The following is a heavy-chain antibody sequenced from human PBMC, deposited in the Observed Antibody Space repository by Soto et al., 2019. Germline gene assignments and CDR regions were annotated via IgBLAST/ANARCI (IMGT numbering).Heavy chain of an antibody. CDR1: GGSISSGGYY. CDR3: ARVQPDDYGANTGWLDP. J-gene: IGHJ5*02. CDR2: TFYSGAT. Sequence: QVQLQESGPGLVNPSQTLSLTCTVSGGSISSGGYYWSWIRQHPGKGREWIGYTFYSGATYYNPSLKSRTTISVDTSKNQFSLTLTSLTAADTAVYFCARVQPDDYGANTGWLDPWGQGTLVTVSS. V-gene: IGHV4-31*03. D-gene: IGHD4-17*01.